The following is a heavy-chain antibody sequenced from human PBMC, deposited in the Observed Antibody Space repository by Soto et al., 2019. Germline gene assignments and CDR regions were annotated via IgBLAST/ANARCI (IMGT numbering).Heavy chain of an antibody. J-gene: IGHJ6*02. V-gene: IGHV3-48*03. CDR3: ARGRYALGV. Sequence: PWGSLGLSFAASGVKVGDYEMNRVRQAPWKWLEWISMITSGGTVFYYADSVRFRFAISRDDTENSLHLQMNSLRVEDTAMYYCARGRYALGVWGQGTTVTV. CDR2: ITSGGTVF. D-gene: IGHD3-9*01. CDR1: GVKVGDYE.